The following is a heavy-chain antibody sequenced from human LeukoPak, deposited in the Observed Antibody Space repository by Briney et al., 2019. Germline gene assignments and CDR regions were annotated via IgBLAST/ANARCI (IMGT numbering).Heavy chain of an antibody. CDR1: GGSFSGYY. V-gene: IGHV4-34*01. CDR2: INHSGST. D-gene: IGHD3-22*01. Sequence: SETLSLTCAVYGGSFSGYYWSWIRQPPGKGLEWIGEINHSGSTNYNPSLKSRVTTSVDTSKNQFSLKLSSVTAADTAVYYCARDPLISSGYYSITKPFVFDIWGQGTMVTVSS. CDR3: ARDPLISSGYYSITKPFVFDI. J-gene: IGHJ3*02.